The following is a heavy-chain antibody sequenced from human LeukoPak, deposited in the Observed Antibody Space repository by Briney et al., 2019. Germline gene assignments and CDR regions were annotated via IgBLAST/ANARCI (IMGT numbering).Heavy chain of an antibody. J-gene: IGHJ6*02. CDR1: GFTFTSSA. V-gene: IGHV1-58*02. CDR3: AADIGIAAAGYYYYYYGMDV. CDR2: IVVGSGNT. Sequence: GASVKVSCKASGFTFTSSAMRWVRQARGQRLEWIGWIVVGSGNTNYAQKFQERVTITRDMSTSTAYMELSSLRSEDTAVYYCAADIGIAAAGYYYYYYGMDVWGQGTTVTVSS. D-gene: IGHD6-13*01.